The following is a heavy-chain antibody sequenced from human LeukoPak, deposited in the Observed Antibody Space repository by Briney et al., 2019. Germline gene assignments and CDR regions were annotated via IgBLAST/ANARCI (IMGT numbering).Heavy chain of an antibody. CDR1: GGSISSSSYY. V-gene: IGHV4-39*07. CDR2: INHSGST. D-gene: IGHD2-15*01. CDR3: ASHQDIVVVNV. J-gene: IGHJ6*04. Sequence: SETLSLTCTVSGGSISSSSYYWGWIRQPPGKGLEWIGEINHSGSTNYNPSLKSRVTISVDTSKNQFSLKLSSVTAADTAVYYCASHQDIVVVNVWGKGTTVTVSS.